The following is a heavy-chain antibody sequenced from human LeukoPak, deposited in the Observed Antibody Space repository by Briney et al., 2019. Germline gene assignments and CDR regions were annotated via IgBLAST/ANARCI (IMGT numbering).Heavy chain of an antibody. CDR1: GFTFSSYS. V-gene: IGHV3-21*01. Sequence: PGGSLRLSCAASGFTFSSYSMNWVRQDPGKGLEWVSSISSSSSYIYYADSVKGRFTISRDNAKNSLYLQMNSLRAEDTAVYYCAANGLTVTTGYWGQGTLVTVSS. D-gene: IGHD4-17*01. CDR3: AANGLTVTTGY. CDR2: ISSSSSYI. J-gene: IGHJ4*02.